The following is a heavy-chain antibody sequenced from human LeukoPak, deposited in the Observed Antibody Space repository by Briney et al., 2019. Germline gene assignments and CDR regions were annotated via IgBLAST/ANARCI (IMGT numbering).Heavy chain of an antibody. V-gene: IGHV3-30*02. Sequence: GGSPRLSCAASGFTFSSYGMHWVRQAPGKGLEWVAFIRYDGSNKYYADSVKGRFTISRDNSKNTLYLQMNSLRAEDTAVYYCAKSKAKVVGATELSAFDIWGQGTMVTVSS. CDR2: IRYDGSNK. J-gene: IGHJ3*02. CDR1: GFTFSSYG. D-gene: IGHD1-26*01. CDR3: AKSKAKVVGATELSAFDI.